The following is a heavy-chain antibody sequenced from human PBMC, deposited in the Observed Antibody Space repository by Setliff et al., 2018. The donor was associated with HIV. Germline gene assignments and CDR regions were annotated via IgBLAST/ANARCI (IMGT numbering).Heavy chain of an antibody. Sequence: PSETLSLTCTVSGGSISTSNWWGWIRQTPGKGLEWIGYIYYSGSTNYNPSLKSRVTMSLDTSKHQFSLKLNSVTAWDTAVYYCARKGSSSRSQEYYYDFWGQGTLVTVSS. CDR3: ARKGSSSRSQEYYYDF. V-gene: IGHV4-28*06. CDR2: IYYSGST. J-gene: IGHJ4*02. D-gene: IGHD6-13*01. CDR1: GGSISTSNW.